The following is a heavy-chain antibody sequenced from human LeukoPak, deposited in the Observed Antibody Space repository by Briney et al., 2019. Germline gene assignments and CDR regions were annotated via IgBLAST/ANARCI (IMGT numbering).Heavy chain of an antibody. D-gene: IGHD6-13*01. Sequence: SETLSLTCTLSGGSISSHYWSWIRQPPGKGLEWIGYIYYSGSTNYNPSLKSRVTISVDTSKNQFSLKLSSVTAADTAVYYCARSDSSSWYNYYYYYMDVWGKGTTVTVSS. CDR2: IYYSGST. J-gene: IGHJ6*03. CDR1: GGSISSHY. CDR3: ARSDSSSWYNYYYYYMDV. V-gene: IGHV4-59*11.